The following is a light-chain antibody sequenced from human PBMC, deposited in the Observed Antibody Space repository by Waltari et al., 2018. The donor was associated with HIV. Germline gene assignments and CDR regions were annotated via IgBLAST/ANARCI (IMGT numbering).Light chain of an antibody. Sequence: QTVVTQAPSFSVSPGETVPLTCDLKAGSVSTNNYPSCYQQTPGQPPRVLIYGKSYRSSGVPGRFSCSILGNKAALIITGAQAEDECDYYCVLSWAGGNMFFGGGTKLAV. CDR2: GKS. J-gene: IGLJ2*01. CDR3: VLSWAGGNMF. CDR1: AGSVSTNNY. V-gene: IGLV8-61*01.